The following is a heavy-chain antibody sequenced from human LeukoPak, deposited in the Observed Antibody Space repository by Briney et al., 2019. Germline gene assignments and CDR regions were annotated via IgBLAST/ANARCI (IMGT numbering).Heavy chain of an antibody. CDR2: IYHSGST. Sequence: PSETLSLTCTVSGYSISSGYYWGWIRQPPGKGLEWIGSIYHSGSTYYNPSLKSRVTISVDTSKNQFSLKLSSVTAADTAVYYCAGPYDILTWTYAPYDYWGQGTLVTVSS. J-gene: IGHJ4*02. CDR1: GYSISSGYY. CDR3: AGPYDILTWTYAPYDY. D-gene: IGHD3-9*01. V-gene: IGHV4-38-2*02.